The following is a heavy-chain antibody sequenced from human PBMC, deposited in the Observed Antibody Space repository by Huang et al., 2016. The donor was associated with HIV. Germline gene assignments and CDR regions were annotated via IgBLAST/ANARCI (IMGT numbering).Heavy chain of an antibody. CDR1: GFSFANYA. D-gene: IGHD5-12*01. V-gene: IGHV3-30-3*01. J-gene: IGHJ3*01. Sequence: QVQLVESGGGVVQPGRSLSISCAASGFSFANYAMHWVRQAPGKRLECVTFISNDGSSIYYADSVKGRFTISRDNFKNALYLQMNRLRGDDTAVYYCTREYTVAGAFDLWGQGTMVTVSS. CDR2: ISNDGSSI. CDR3: TREYTVAGAFDL.